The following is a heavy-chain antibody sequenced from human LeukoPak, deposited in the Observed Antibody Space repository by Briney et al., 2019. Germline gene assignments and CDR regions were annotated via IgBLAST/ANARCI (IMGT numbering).Heavy chain of an antibody. CDR3: AKYRHFDYWSGYDYYMDV. CDR1: GFILGTYA. J-gene: IGHJ6*02. Sequence: GASLRLSCIASGFILGTYALTWVRQTPGKGLEWIASISGSGSRTYYADSLKGRSTISRDNTKNTLFLQIHSLRADDTATYYCAKYRHFDYWSGYDYYMDVWGQGDAVTVSS. D-gene: IGHD3-3*01. CDR2: ISGSGSRT. V-gene: IGHV3-23*01.